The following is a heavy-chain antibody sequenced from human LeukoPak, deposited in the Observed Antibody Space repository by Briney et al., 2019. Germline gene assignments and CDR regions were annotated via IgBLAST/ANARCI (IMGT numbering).Heavy chain of an antibody. Sequence: GGTLRLSCAASGFTFSSYGMSWVRQAPGKGLEWVSAMSGSGGSTYYADSVKGRFTISRDNSRNTLYLQMNSLRAEDTAVYYCASAPLGAHFDYWGQGTLVTVSS. CDR1: GFTFSSYG. CDR2: MSGSGGST. J-gene: IGHJ4*02. V-gene: IGHV3-23*01. D-gene: IGHD2-15*01. CDR3: ASAPLGAHFDY.